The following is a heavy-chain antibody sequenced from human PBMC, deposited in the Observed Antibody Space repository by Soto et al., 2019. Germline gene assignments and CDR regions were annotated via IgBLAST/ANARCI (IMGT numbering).Heavy chain of an antibody. D-gene: IGHD3-22*01. V-gene: IGHV1-2*02. CDR3: AREGYFDSSGHKHYGIDG. CDR1: GYTFTGYY. CDR2: INPNSGGT. Sequence: ASVKDSCKASGYTFTGYYMHWVRQARGQGLEWMGWINPNSGGTNYAQKFQGRVTMTRDTSFSTAYMELSRLRSDDTAVYYCAREGYFDSSGHKHYGIDGCGQGPLVTVS. J-gene: IGHJ6*02.